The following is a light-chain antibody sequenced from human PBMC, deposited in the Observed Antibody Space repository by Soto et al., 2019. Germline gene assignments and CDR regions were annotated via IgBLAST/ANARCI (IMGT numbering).Light chain of an antibody. J-gene: IGKJ1*01. V-gene: IGKV3-15*01. CDR1: QSVSSK. CDR2: DAS. Sequence: EIAMTQSPATLSVSPGERATLSCRASQSVSSKLAWYQQKPGQAPRLLIYDASTRATGIPDRFSGSGSGTDFTLTISSLQPEDVATYYCQNYNSAPWTFGQGTKVDIK. CDR3: QNYNSAPWT.